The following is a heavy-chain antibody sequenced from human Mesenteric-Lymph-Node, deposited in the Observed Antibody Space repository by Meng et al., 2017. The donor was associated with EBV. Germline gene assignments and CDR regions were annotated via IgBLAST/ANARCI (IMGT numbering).Heavy chain of an antibody. CDR1: GGSFSGYY. J-gene: IGHJ4*02. CDR2: INHSGST. CDR3: ARGEKGPIDY. V-gene: IGHV4-34*01. Sequence: QGHLQQWGAGLLKPSATLSLTCAVYGGSFSGYYWSWIRQPPGKGLEWIGEINHSGSTNYNPSLKSRVTISVDTSKNQFSLKLSSVTAADTAVYYCARGEKGPIDYWGQGTLVTVSS.